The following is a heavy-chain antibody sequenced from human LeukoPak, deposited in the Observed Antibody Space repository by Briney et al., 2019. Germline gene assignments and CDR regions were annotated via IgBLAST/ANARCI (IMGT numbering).Heavy chain of an antibody. CDR3: ARGPTMIVVDRAFDI. J-gene: IGHJ3*02. CDR1: GGSFSGYY. D-gene: IGHD3-22*01. V-gene: IGHV4-34*01. Sequence: PSETLSLTCAVYGGSFSGYYWSWIRQPPGKGLEWIGEINHRGSTNYNPSLKSRVTISVDTSKNQFSLKLSSVTAADTAVYYCARGPTMIVVDRAFDIWGQGTMVTVSS. CDR2: INHRGST.